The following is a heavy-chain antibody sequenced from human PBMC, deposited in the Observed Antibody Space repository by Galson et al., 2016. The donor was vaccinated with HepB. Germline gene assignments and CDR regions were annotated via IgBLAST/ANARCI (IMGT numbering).Heavy chain of an antibody. D-gene: IGHD3-22*01. V-gene: IGHV3-23*01. Sequence: SLRLSCAAAGFSFESYTLSWVRQSPGKGLQWVSLISGSGIGKYYAGSVKGRFTISRDNSKNTLYLQMDSLTAGDTGLYYCAKDRFSGGYYHGRGYDFEDWGQGTLVTVSA. CDR1: GFSFESYT. J-gene: IGHJ4*02. CDR3: AKDRFSGGYYHGRGYDFED. CDR2: ISGSGIGK.